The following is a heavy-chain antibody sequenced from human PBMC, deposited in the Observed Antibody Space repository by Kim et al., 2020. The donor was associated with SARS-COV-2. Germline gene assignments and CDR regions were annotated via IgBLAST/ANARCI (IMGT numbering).Heavy chain of an antibody. Sequence: GGSLRLSCAASGFTFISYDMHWVRQATGKGLEWVSAIGTAGDTYYPGSVKGRFTISRENAKNSLYLQMNSLRAGDTAVYYCARGGGSGSYSGDAFDIWGQGTMVTVSS. CDR1: GFTFISYD. CDR3: ARGGGSGSYSGDAFDI. V-gene: IGHV3-13*04. D-gene: IGHD3-10*01. J-gene: IGHJ3*02. CDR2: IGTAGDT.